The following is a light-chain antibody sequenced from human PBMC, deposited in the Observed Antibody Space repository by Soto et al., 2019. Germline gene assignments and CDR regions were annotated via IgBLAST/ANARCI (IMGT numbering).Light chain of an antibody. CDR1: QSVRSS. Sequence: IVITESPDTLPVSPGERATLPCRASQSVRSSVAWYQQKPGQAPRLLIYGASTRATGIPARFSGSGSGTDFTLTISSLEPEDFAVYSCQQRSNWLTFGGGTKVDI. J-gene: IGKJ4*01. V-gene: IGKV3-11*01. CDR3: QQRSNWLT. CDR2: GAS.